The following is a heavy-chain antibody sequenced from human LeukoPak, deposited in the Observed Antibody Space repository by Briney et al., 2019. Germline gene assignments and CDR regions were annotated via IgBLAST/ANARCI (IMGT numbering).Heavy chain of an antibody. Sequence: SETLSLSCTIYSGSFGDDYWGWIRQAPGKGLEWIGEIDHGGSTNYNPSLASRVIVSRNTSKTQFFLTVTSVTVADTALYYCARFSSLTWGDWGDAFDVWGRGTMVTVSS. CDR2: IDHGGST. D-gene: IGHD2-21*02. V-gene: IGHV4-34*01. CDR3: ARFSSLTWGDWGDAFDV. J-gene: IGHJ3*01. CDR1: SGSFGDDY.